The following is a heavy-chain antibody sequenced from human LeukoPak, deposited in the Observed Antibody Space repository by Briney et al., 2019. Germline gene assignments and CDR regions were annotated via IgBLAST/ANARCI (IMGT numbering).Heavy chain of an antibody. CDR3: ARDIPDYYDSSGYLD. J-gene: IGHJ4*02. CDR1: GFALSSCW. CDR2: VNQDGSEK. D-gene: IGHD3-22*01. V-gene: IGHV3-7*01. Sequence: GGSLRLSCAASGFALSSCWMSWVRQAPGKGLEWVASVNQDGSEKYYVDSVKGRFTISRDNAKNSLYLQMNSLRAEDTAVYYCARDIPDYYDSSGYLDWGQGTLVTVSS.